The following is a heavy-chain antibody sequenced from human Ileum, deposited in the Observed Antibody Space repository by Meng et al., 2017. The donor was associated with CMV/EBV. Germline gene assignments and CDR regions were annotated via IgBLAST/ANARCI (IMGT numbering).Heavy chain of an antibody. J-gene: IGHJ4*01. V-gene: IGHV3-74*01. CDR1: GFGFSSYW. D-gene: IGHD1-14*01. CDR2: INSDGTFT. CDR3: ARENNGPEEY. Sequence: RLSGAASGFGFSSYWMHWVRQAPGKGLVWVSRINSDGTFTRYADSVKGRCTISRDNAKNMLYLEISSLRAEDTAVYYCARENNGPEEYWGQGTLVTVSS.